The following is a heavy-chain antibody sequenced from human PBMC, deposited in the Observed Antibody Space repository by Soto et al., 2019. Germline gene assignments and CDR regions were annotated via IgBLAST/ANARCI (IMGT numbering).Heavy chain of an antibody. Sequence: PSETLSLTCTVSGGSISSSSYYWGWIRQPAGKGLEWIGSIYYSGSTYYNPSLKRRVTISVDTSKNQFSLKLSSVTAADTAVYYCAREAVWSEEEGYSSSWYYFDYWGQGTLVTVSS. J-gene: IGHJ4*02. CDR2: IYYSGST. D-gene: IGHD6-13*01. CDR3: AREAVWSEEEGYSSSWYYFDY. CDR1: GGSISSSSYY. V-gene: IGHV4-39*02.